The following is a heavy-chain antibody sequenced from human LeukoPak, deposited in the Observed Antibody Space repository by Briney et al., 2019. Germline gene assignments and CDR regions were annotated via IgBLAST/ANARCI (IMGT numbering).Heavy chain of an antibody. V-gene: IGHV4-59*11. CDR1: GDSISSHY. Sequence: SETLSLTCTVSGDSISSHYWSWIRQPPGRGLEWIGYIDYSGSTNYNPSLRSRVTISLDTSKAHFSLILTAVTAADTAVYVCARGTYSSSSFWFDHWGQGTLVTVSS. CDR2: IDYSGST. D-gene: IGHD6-6*01. J-gene: IGHJ5*02. CDR3: ARGTYSSSSFWFDH.